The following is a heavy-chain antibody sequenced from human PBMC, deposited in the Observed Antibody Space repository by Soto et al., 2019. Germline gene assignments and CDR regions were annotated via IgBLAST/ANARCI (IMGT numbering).Heavy chain of an antibody. Sequence: QVQLVESGGGVVQPGRSLRLSCAASGFTFNSYGMHWVRQGPGNGLEWVAFISYDSTKTYYAESVKGRFTISRDNSNSALYVQMNSLTGEATAVYYCARTRSAWSDFPYYSLDVWGQGTTVTVSS. CDR2: ISYDSTKT. CDR1: GFTFNSYG. D-gene: IGHD1-26*01. CDR3: ARTRSAWSDFPYYSLDV. J-gene: IGHJ6*02. V-gene: IGHV3-30*03.